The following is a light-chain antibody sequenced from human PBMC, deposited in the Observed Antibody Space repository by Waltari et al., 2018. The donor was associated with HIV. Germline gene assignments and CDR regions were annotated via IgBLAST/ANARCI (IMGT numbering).Light chain of an antibody. CDR3: QSYDRSLSVV. V-gene: IGLV1-40*01. CDR2: INH. CDR1: SSNIGAGYA. Sequence: QSVLTQPPSVSGAPGQRVSISCTGSSSNIGAGYAVHWYQQLPGTAPKLLVFINHNRPSGVPDRFSGSKSGTSASLAITGLQPEDEAHYYCQSYDRSLSVVFGGGTKLTVL. J-gene: IGLJ2*01.